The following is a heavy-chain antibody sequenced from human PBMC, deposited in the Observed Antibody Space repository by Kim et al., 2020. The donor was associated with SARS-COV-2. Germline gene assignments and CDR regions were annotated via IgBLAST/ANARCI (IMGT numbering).Heavy chain of an antibody. CDR2: I. CDR3: ARTGTKGGMDV. D-gene: IGHD1-1*01. V-gene: IGHV3-21*01. J-gene: IGHJ6*02. Sequence: IYYADSVKGRFTISRDNAKNSLYLQMNSLRAEDTAVYYCARTGTKGGMDVWGQGTTVTVSS.